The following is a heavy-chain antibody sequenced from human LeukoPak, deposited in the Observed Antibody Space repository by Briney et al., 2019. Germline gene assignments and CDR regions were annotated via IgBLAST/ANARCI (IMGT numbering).Heavy chain of an antibody. CDR3: ASFYDFWSGYLN. V-gene: IGHV4-59*08. Sequence: SETPCLTCTVSGGSISRYYWNWIPQPPGKGLEWSGYIYYSGSTHSKTSLKSRVTISVDTSKNQFSLKLSSVPAADTAVYYCASFYDFWSGYLNWGQGTLVTVSS. J-gene: IGHJ4*02. CDR1: GGSISRYY. D-gene: IGHD3-3*01. CDR2: IYYSGST.